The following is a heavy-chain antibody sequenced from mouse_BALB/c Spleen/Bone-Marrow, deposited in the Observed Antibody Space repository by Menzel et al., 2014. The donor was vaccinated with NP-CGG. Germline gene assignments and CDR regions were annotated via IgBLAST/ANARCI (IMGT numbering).Heavy chain of an antibody. CDR2: IDPANGNT. Sequence: EVQLQQSGAELVKPGASVKLSCTVSGFNIKDTYMHWVKQRPEQGLEWIGRIDPANGNTKYDPKFQGRATLKADTSSNTAYLQYSSPTSEDTAVYYCAMRRDWYFDVWGAGTSVIVSS. J-gene: IGHJ1*01. CDR3: AMRRDWYFDV. V-gene: IGHV14-3*02. CDR1: GFNIKDTY.